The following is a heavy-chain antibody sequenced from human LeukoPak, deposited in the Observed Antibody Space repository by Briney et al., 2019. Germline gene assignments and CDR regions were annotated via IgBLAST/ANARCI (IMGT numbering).Heavy chain of an antibody. Sequence: ASVKVSCKASGYTFTSYGISWVRQAPGQGLEWMGWISANNGNTNYAQNLQGRVTMTTDTSTSTAYMELRSLRSDDTAVYYWARVAVYDYVWGSYRRDHDYWGQGTLVTVSS. J-gene: IGHJ4*02. V-gene: IGHV1-18*01. D-gene: IGHD3-16*02. CDR1: GYTFTSYG. CDR3: ARVAVYDYVWGSYRRDHDY. CDR2: ISANNGNT.